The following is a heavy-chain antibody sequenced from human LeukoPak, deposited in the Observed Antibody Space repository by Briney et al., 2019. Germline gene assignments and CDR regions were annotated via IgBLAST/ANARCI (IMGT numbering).Heavy chain of an antibody. J-gene: IGHJ3*02. Sequence: PGGSLRLSCAASGFTFDDYAMHWVRQAPGKGLEWVSGISWNRGSIGYADSVKGRFIISRDNTKNSLYLQMNSLRPEDTALYYCAKDIISAYVSGRNAFDIWGQGTMVTVSS. CDR2: ISWNRGSI. D-gene: IGHD3-10*01. CDR1: GFTFDDYA. V-gene: IGHV3-9*01. CDR3: AKDIISAYVSGRNAFDI.